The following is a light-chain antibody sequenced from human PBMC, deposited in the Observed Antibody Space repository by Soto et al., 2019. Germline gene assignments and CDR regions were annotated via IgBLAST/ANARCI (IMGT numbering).Light chain of an antibody. CDR2: DTS. V-gene: IGKV3-11*01. J-gene: IGKJ5*01. CDR1: QSVSPY. CDR3: QQRLHWPPIT. Sequence: EVVLTQSPGTLSLSTGERATLSCRASQSVSPYLAWYQQKPGQAPRLLIYDTSNRATGIPARFSGSGSGTDFTLTISSLEPEDFAVYYCQQRLHWPPITFGQGTRLE.